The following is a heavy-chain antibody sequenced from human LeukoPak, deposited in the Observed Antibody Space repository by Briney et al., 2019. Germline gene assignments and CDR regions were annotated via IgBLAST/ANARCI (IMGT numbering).Heavy chain of an antibody. CDR3: ARDPGEYRTGRGY. Sequence: SVKVSCKASGGTFSSYAISWVRQAPGQGLEWMGRIIPILGIANYAQKFQGRVTITADKSTSTAYMELSSLRSEDTAVYYCARDPGEYRTGRGYWGQGTLVTVSS. V-gene: IGHV1-69*04. CDR1: GGTFSSYA. D-gene: IGHD6-6*01. CDR2: IIPILGIA. J-gene: IGHJ4*02.